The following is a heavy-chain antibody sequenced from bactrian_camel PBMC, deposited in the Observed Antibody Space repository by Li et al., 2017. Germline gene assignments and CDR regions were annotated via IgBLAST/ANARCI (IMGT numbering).Heavy chain of an antibody. J-gene: IGHJ4*01. Sequence: VQLVESGGGLVQPGGSLRLSCAASGSTFANYAVCWVRQAPGKGLEWISGISGDGSAIYYAESVKDRFTISRDNAKNTLYLQLNSLKAEDTAQYYCASAVVPGYGDSWHGAYEYNYWGQGTQVTVS. V-gene: IGHV3-1*01. CDR2: ISGDGSAI. CDR3: ASAVVPGYGDSWHGAYEYNY. CDR1: GSTFANYA. D-gene: IGHD6*01.